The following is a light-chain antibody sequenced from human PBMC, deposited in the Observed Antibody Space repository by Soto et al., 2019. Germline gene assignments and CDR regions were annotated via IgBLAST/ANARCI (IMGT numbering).Light chain of an antibody. V-gene: IGLV2-14*01. J-gene: IGLJ2*01. CDR3: SSFSSITREV. CDR1: SSDVGGYSY. CDR2: EVS. Sequence: QSALTQPASVSGSPGQSITISCTGTSSDVGGYSYVSWYQQYPGKTPKLMIYEVSNRPSGVSHRFSGSKSGNTASLTISGLQTEDEADYYCSSFSSITREVFGGGTQLTVL.